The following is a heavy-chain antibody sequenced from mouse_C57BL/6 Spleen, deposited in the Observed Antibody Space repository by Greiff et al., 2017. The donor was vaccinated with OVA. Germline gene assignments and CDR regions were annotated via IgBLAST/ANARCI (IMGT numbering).Heavy chain of an antibody. J-gene: IGHJ2*01. CDR3: ARVGSSPYYFDY. CDR1: GYTFTSYW. CDR2: IYPGSGST. V-gene: IGHV1-55*01. Sequence: QVQLKQPGAELVKPGASVKMSCKASGYTFTSYWITWVKQRPGQGLEWIGDIYPGSGSTNYNEKFKSKATLTVDTSSSTAYMQLSSLTSEDSAVYYCARVGSSPYYFDYWGQGTTLTVSS. D-gene: IGHD1-1*01.